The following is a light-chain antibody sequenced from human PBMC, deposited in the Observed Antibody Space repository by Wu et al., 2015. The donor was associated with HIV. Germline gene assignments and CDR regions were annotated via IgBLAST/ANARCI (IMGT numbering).Light chain of an antibody. CDR3: QQYNSDSWT. V-gene: IGKV1-5*03. Sequence: DIQLTQSPLTLSASVGDRVTITCRASQSISNWLAWYQQKPGKAPKLLIYKASTLESGVPSRFSGSGSGTEFTLTISSLQPDDFANYYCQQYNSDSWTFGQGTKLEVK. CDR1: QSISNW. J-gene: IGKJ1*01. CDR2: KAS.